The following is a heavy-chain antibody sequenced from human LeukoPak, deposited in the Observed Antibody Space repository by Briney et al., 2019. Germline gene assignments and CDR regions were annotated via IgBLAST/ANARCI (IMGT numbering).Heavy chain of an antibody. V-gene: IGHV1-24*01. Sequence: GASVKVSCKISGYNLNELSMHWVRQAPGKGLEWMGGFDPEAGDTIYAQKFQGRVTMTEDTSTDTVYLELRSLRSEDTAVYYCATDLVYYSDGSGYYNGAFWGQGTPLTVSS. CDR3: ATDLVYYSDGSGYYNGAF. D-gene: IGHD3-22*01. J-gene: IGHJ4*02. CDR1: GYNLNELS. CDR2: FDPEAGDT.